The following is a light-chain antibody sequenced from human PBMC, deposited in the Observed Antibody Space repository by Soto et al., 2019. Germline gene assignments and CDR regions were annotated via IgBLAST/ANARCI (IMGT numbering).Light chain of an antibody. CDR3: QQHYSTPPT. J-gene: IGKJ1*01. Sequence: DIVMTQSPDSLAVSLGERATINCKSSQSVLYNSNNKNYLAWYQQKPGQPPKLLIYWASTRESGVPDRFSGSGSGTDFTLPISSLQAEDVAVYYCQQHYSTPPTFGQGTKVEIK. CDR1: QSVLYNSNNKNY. V-gene: IGKV4-1*01. CDR2: WAS.